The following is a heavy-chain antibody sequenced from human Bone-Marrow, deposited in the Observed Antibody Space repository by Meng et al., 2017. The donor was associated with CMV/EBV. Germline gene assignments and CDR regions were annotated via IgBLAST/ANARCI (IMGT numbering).Heavy chain of an antibody. D-gene: IGHD3-3*01. CDR1: GYTFTSYY. Sequence: ASVKVSCKASGYTFTSYYMHWVRQAPGQGLEWMGIINPSGGSTSYAQKFQGRVTMTRDTSTSTVYMELSSLRSEDTAVYYCARDKLTTYYDFWSGYPRYYYGMDAWGQGTTVTVSS. CDR3: ARDKLTTYYDFWSGYPRYYYGMDA. J-gene: IGHJ6*02. CDR2: INPSGGST. V-gene: IGHV1-46*01.